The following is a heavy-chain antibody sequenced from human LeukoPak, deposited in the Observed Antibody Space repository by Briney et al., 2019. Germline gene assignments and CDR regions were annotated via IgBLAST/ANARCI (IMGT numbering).Heavy chain of an antibody. D-gene: IGHD3-16*02. CDR3: ARSSTRSHKSTYYDYVWGSYRLHYYYMDF. Sequence: PSESLSLSCTVSGGSISSSSYDWGWIRPPPGKGLEWIGRIYDSGRNYSNPSLKSRGTKSVDTCKNQVSQKLSFVTDADTAVYYCARSSTRSHKSTYYDYVWGSYRLHYYYMDFWGKGTTVTVSS. CDR1: GGSISSSSYD. CDR2: IYDSGRN. J-gene: IGHJ6*03. V-gene: IGHV4-39*07.